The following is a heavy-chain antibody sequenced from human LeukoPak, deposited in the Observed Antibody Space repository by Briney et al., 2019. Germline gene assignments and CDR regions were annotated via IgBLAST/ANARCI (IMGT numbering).Heavy chain of an antibody. J-gene: IGHJ4*02. CDR3: ARLNYGSGSYYNILYYFDY. D-gene: IGHD3-10*01. V-gene: IGHV1-8*01. Sequence: GASVKVSCKASGYTFTSYDINWVRQATGQGLEWMGWMNANSGNTGYARKFQGRVTMTRNTSISTAYMELSSLRSEDTAVYYCARLNYGSGSYYNILYYFDYWGQGTLVTVSS. CDR1: GYTFTSYD. CDR2: MNANSGNT.